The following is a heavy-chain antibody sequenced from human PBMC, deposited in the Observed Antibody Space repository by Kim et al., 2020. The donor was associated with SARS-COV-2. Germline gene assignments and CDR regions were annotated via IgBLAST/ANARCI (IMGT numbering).Heavy chain of an antibody. D-gene: IGHD2-8*02. CDR2: GST. CDR3: ARVLVGSDY. V-gene: IGHV4-34*01. Sequence: GSTHYNPSLKSRVTISVDTSKNQFSLKLSSVTAADTAVYYCARVLVGSDYWGQGTLVTVSS. J-gene: IGHJ4*02.